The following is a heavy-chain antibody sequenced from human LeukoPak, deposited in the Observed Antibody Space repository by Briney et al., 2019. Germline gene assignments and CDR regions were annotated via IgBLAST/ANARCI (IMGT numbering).Heavy chain of an antibody. CDR2: ISWNSGYI. CDR1: GFTFDDYA. J-gene: IGHJ4*02. V-gene: IGHV3-9*01. D-gene: IGHD6-13*01. CDR3: TKDLKYSSRYFDY. Sequence: GGSLRLSCAASGFTFDDYAMHWVRHARGKGLEWVSGISWNSGYIGYADSVKGRFTISKDSAKNSLYLQMNSLRPEDTALYYCTKDLKYSSRYFDYWGQGALVTVSS.